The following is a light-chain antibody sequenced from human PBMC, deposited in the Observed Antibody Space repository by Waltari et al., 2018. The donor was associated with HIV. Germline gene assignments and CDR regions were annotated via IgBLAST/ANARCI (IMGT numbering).Light chain of an antibody. V-gene: IGKV3-15*01. CDR2: DAS. CDR1: QSVRSN. J-gene: IGKJ1*01. CDR3: QQYNNWWT. Sequence: EIVMTQSPATLSVSPGERATLSCRASQSVRSNLAWYQQKPGQAPRLLIYDASTRATGIPAGFSGSGSGTEFSLTISSLQSEDFALYYCQQYNNWWTFGQGTKVEIK.